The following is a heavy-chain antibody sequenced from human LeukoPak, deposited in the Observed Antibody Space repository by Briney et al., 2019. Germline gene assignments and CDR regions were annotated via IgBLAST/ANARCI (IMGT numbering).Heavy chain of an antibody. J-gene: IGHJ4*02. V-gene: IGHV1-2*02. CDR2: ISPSGGT. D-gene: IGHD3-22*01. CDR3: ATVTYSDYDDFDS. Sequence: ASVKVSCKASGYTFTGHYMHWVRQAPGQGLEWMGWISPSGGTNYAQKFQGRVTMTRDTSISTAYMELSGLTSDDTAVYYCATVTYSDYDDFDSWGQGTLVTVSS. CDR1: GYTFTGHY.